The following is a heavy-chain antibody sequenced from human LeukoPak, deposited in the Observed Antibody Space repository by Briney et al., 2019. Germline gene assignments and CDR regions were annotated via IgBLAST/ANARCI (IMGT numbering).Heavy chain of an antibody. D-gene: IGHD1-26*01. CDR2: IYYSGST. J-gene: IGHJ4*02. Sequence: SETLSLTCTVSGGSISSSSYYWGWIRQPPGKGLEWIVSIYYSGSTYYNPSLKSRVTISVDTSKNQFSLKLSSVTAADTAVYYCARGEYSGSYYGYWGQGTLVTVSS. CDR3: ARGEYSGSYYGY. CDR1: GGSISSSSYY. V-gene: IGHV4-39*01.